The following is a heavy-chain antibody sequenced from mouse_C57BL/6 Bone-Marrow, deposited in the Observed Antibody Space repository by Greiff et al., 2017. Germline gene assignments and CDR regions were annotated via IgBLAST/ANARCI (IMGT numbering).Heavy chain of an antibody. CDR1: GFTFSSYA. CDR2: ISDGGSYT. Sequence: EVKVVESGGGLVKPGGSLKLSCAASGFTFSSYAMSWVRQTPEKRLEWVATISDGGSYTYYPDNVKGRFTISRDNAKNNLYLQMSHLKSEDTAMYYCARDPLYYSNPLDYWGQGTSVTVSS. J-gene: IGHJ4*01. CDR3: ARDPLYYSNPLDY. V-gene: IGHV5-4*01. D-gene: IGHD2-5*01.